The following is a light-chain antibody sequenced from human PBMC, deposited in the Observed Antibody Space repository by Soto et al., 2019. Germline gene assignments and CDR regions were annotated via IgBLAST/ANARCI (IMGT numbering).Light chain of an antibody. CDR1: SSDVGGYNY. V-gene: IGLV2-14*01. Sequence: QSALTQPASVSGSPGQSITISCTGTSSDVGGYNYVSWYQQHPGKAPKLMIYEVSNRPSGVSNRFSGSKSGNTASLTISGLQAEHEADYYCSSYTSSSTPHYVFGTGTRSPS. CDR2: EVS. CDR3: SSYTSSSTPHYV. J-gene: IGLJ1*01.